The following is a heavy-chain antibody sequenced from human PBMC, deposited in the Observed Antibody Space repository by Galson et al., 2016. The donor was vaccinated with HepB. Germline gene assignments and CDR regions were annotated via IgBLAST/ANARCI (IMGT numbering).Heavy chain of an antibody. D-gene: IGHD3-9*01. V-gene: IGHV3-23*01. Sequence: SLGLSCAASGLTFSSYAMSWVRQAPGKGLEWVSGISGSGGSTYYADSVKGRITISRDNSKNTLYLQMNSLRVEDTAVYYCAKAHYDILTGYWPYFDYWGQGTLVTVSS. CDR1: GLTFSSYA. CDR2: ISGSGGST. CDR3: AKAHYDILTGYWPYFDY. J-gene: IGHJ4*02.